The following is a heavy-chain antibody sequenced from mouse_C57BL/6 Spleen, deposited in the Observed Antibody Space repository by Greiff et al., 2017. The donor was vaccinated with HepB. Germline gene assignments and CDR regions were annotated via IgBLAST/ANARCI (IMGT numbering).Heavy chain of an antibody. V-gene: IGHV5-17*01. CDR2: ISSGSSTI. D-gene: IGHD2-3*01. CDR3: ARTGYYVGFAY. CDR1: GFTFSDYG. Sequence: EVQGVESGGGLVKPGGSLKLSCAASGFTFSDYGMHWVRQAPEKGLEWVAYISSGSSTIYYADTVKGRFTISRDKAKNTMVLQMTSLRSEDTAMYYCARTGYYVGFAYWGQGTLVTVSA. J-gene: IGHJ3*01.